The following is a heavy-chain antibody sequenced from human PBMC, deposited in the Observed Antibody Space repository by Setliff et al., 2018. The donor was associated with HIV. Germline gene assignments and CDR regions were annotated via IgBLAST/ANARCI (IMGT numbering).Heavy chain of an antibody. J-gene: IGHJ4*02. Sequence: GGSLRLSCAASGFTFSSYAMSWVRQAPGKGLEWVSAISGSGGSTYYADSVKGRFTISRDNYKNTLYRQMNSLRPEDTAVYYCARDSPLSHFDYWGQGILVTVSS. CDR1: GFTFSSYA. V-gene: IGHV3-23*01. CDR3: ARDSPLSHFDY. CDR2: ISGSGGST.